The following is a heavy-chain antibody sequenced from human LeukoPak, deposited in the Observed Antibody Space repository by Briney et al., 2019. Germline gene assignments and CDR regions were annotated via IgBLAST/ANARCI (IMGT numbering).Heavy chain of an antibody. J-gene: IGHJ5*02. CDR3: ARGPARGYTRWFDP. CDR2: INPNSGGT. Sequence: ASVKVSCKASGYTFTGYYMHWVRQAPGQGLEWTGWINPNSGGTNYAQKFQGRVTMTRGTSISTAYMELSRLRSDDTAVYYCARGPARGYTRWFDPWGQGTLVTVSS. V-gene: IGHV1-2*02. D-gene: IGHD3-10*01. CDR1: GYTFTGYY.